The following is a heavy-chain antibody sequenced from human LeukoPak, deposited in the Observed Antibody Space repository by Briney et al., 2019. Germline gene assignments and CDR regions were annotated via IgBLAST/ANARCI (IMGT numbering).Heavy chain of an antibody. CDR3: ARGTRWLQPYYFDY. Sequence: AAVKVSCKASGYTFTGYYMHWVRQAPGQGLEWMGWINPNSGGTNYAQKFQGRVTMTRDTSISTADMELSRLRSDDTAVYYCARGTRWLQPYYFDYWGQGTLVTVSS. CDR1: GYTFTGYY. V-gene: IGHV1-2*02. D-gene: IGHD5-24*01. J-gene: IGHJ4*02. CDR2: INPNSGGT.